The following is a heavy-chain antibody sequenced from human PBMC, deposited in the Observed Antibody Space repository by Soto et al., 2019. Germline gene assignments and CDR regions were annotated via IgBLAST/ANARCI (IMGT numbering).Heavy chain of an antibody. J-gene: IGHJ6*02. CDR3: ARLNYYGSGPWLDV. CDR2: IYYAGST. CDR1: GGSMISYY. D-gene: IGHD3-10*01. Sequence: SETLSLTCTVSGGSMISYYWSWIRQPPGRGLEWIGFIYYAGSTKYNPSLNSRVTISVDTSKNQFSLKLSSVTAADTAVYYCARLNYYGSGPWLDVWGQGTTVTVSS. V-gene: IGHV4-59*08.